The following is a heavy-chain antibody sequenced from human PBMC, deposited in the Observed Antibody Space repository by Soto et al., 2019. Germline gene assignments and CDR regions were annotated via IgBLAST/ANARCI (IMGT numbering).Heavy chain of an antibody. D-gene: IGHD2-15*01. CDR3: AGEQEIAGGLYGMDV. J-gene: IGHJ6*02. V-gene: IGHV4-31*03. Sequence: SETLSLTCTVSGGFISSGGYYWAWIRQRPGKGLEWIGYVYYSGTTYYNPSLKSRVSMSVDMSKNQFSLNLSSVTATDTAVYYCAGEQEIAGGLYGMDVWGQGTTVTVSS. CDR1: GGFISSGGYY. CDR2: VYYSGTT.